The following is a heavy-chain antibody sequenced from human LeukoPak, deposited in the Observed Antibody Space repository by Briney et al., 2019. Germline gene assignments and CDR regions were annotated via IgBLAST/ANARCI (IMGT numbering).Heavy chain of an antibody. CDR2: INHSGST. Sequence: PSETLSLTCAVYGGSFSGYYWSWIRQPPGKGLEWIGEINHSGSTNYNPSLKSRVTISVDTSKNQFSLKLSSVTAADTAVYYCARVNIVVVVAATEYWFDPWGQGTLVTVSS. V-gene: IGHV4-34*01. CDR3: ARVNIVVVVAATEYWFDP. J-gene: IGHJ5*02. D-gene: IGHD2-15*01. CDR1: GGSFSGYY.